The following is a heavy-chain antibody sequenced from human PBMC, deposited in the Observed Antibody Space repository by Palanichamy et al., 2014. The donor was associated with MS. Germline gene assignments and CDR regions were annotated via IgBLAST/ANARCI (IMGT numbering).Heavy chain of an antibody. V-gene: IGHV7-4-1*02. Sequence: QVQLVQSGSELKKPGASVKVSCKASGYTFTSYAMNWVRQAPGQGLEWMGWINTNTGNPTYAQGFTGRFVFSLDTSVSTAYLQISSLKAEDTAVYYCARGLRFLEWLSPRDYYYYMDVWGKGTTVTVSS. CDR1: GYTFTSYA. D-gene: IGHD3-3*01. J-gene: IGHJ6*03. CDR2: INTNTGNP. CDR3: ARGLRFLEWLSPRDYYYYMDV.